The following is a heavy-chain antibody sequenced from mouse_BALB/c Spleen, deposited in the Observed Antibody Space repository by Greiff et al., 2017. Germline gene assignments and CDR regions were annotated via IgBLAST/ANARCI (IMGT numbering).Heavy chain of an antibody. Sequence: LQQSGAELVKPGASVKLSCTASGFNIKDTYMHWVKQRPEQGLEWIGRIDPANGNTKYDPKFQGKATITADTSSNTAYLQLSSLTSEDTAVYYCARFTHWYFDVWGAGTTVTVSS. D-gene: IGHD1-1*01. CDR1: GFNIKDTY. CDR3: ARFTHWYFDV. J-gene: IGHJ1*01. CDR2: IDPANGNT. V-gene: IGHV14-3*02.